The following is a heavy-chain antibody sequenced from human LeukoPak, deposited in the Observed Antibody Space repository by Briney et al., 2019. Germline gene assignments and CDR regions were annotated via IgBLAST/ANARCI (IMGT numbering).Heavy chain of an antibody. CDR1: GFTFSSYA. J-gene: IGHJ4*02. CDR3: ARVSGYSYGFDY. Sequence: GGSLRLSCAASGFTFSSYAMHWVRQAPSKGLEWVAVISYDGSNKYYADSVKGRFTISRDNSKNTLYLQMNSLRAEDTAVYYCARVSGYSYGFDYWGQGTLVTVSS. D-gene: IGHD5-18*01. V-gene: IGHV3-30*01. CDR2: ISYDGSNK.